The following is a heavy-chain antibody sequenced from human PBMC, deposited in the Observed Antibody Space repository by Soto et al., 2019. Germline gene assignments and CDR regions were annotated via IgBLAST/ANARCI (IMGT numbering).Heavy chain of an antibody. CDR1: GFTFGSYA. J-gene: IGHJ6*02. D-gene: IGHD2-2*01. CDR3: ARAAQYQPQDYGMDV. CDR2: ISYDGSNK. V-gene: IGHV3-30-3*01. Sequence: HPGGSLRLSCAASGFTFGSYAMHWVRQAPGKGLEWVAVISYDGSNKYYADSVKGRFTISRDNSKNTLYLQMNSLRAEDTAVYYCARAAQYQPQDYGMDVWGQGTTVTVSS.